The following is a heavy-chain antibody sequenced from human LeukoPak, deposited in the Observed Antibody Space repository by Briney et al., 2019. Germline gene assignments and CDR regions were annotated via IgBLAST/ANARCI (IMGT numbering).Heavy chain of an antibody. V-gene: IGHV1-18*04. J-gene: IGHJ4*02. CDR3: ARLPHGVVVPAAVTLDHDY. CDR1: GYTFTSYG. D-gene: IGHD2-2*01. CDR2: ISAYNGNT. Sequence: ASVKVSCKASGYTFTSYGISWVRQAPGQGLEWMGWISAYNGNTNYAQKLQGRVTMTTDTSTSTAYMELRSLRSDDTAVYYCARLPHGVVVPAAVTLDHDYWGQGTLVTVSS.